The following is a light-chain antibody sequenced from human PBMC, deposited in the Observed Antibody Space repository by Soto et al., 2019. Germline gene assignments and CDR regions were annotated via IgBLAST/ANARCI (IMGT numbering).Light chain of an antibody. V-gene: IGKV1-39*01. J-gene: IGKJ2*01. CDR2: GIF. Sequence: DIQMTQSPSSLSASVGDRVTITCRASQSINTYLNWYQQKPGKAPKLLIYGIFSLQSGVPSRFSGSGSGTDFTRTTSSLPPEDFAIYYCQQSYSPPPTFGQGTKVEIK. CDR1: QSINTY. CDR3: QQSYSPPPT.